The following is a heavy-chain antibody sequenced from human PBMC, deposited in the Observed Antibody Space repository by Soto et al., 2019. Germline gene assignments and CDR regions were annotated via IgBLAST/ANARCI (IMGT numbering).Heavy chain of an antibody. Sequence: SVKVSCKASGGTFSSYAISWVRRAPGQGLEWMGGIIPIFGTANYAQKFQGRVTITADESTSTAYMELSSLRSEDTAVYYCARGPIAVAGDFDYWGQGTLVTVSS. CDR2: IIPIFGTA. D-gene: IGHD6-19*01. V-gene: IGHV1-69*13. J-gene: IGHJ4*02. CDR1: GGTFSSYA. CDR3: ARGPIAVAGDFDY.